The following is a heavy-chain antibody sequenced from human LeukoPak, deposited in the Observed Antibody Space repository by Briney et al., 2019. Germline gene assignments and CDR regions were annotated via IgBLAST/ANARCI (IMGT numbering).Heavy chain of an antibody. CDR3: TRGRTKNDY. Sequence: SETLSLTCTVSGDSISHYYWSWIRQPPGKGLEWIGYVYNSESTNYNTSLKSRVTIPLDTSKNQFSLNLNSVTAADTAVYYCTRGRTKNDYWGQGTLVTVSS. CDR1: GDSISHYY. V-gene: IGHV4-59*01. J-gene: IGHJ4*02. CDR2: VYNSEST.